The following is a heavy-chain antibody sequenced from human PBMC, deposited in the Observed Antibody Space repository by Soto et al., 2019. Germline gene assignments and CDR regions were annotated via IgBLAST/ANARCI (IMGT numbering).Heavy chain of an antibody. Sequence: ASVKVSCKASGYTFTSYGISWVRQAPGQGLEWMGWISAYNGNTNYAQKLQGRVTMTTDTSTSTAYMELRSLRSDDTAVYYCAISPIVGANYYFDYWGQGTLVTVSS. V-gene: IGHV1-18*01. D-gene: IGHD1-26*01. CDR3: AISPIVGANYYFDY. J-gene: IGHJ4*02. CDR2: ISAYNGNT. CDR1: GYTFTSYG.